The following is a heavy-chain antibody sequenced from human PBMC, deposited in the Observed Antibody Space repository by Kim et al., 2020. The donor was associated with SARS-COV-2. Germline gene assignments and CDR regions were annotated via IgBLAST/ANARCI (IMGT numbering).Heavy chain of an antibody. V-gene: IGHV4-39*07. Sequence: SETLSLTCTVSGGSISSSSYYWGWIRQPPGKGLEWIGSIYYSGSTYYNPSLKSRVTISVDTSKNQFSLKLSSVTAADTAVYYCARALGNDYVWGSYRSLSPYYFDSWGQGTLVTVSS. CDR2: IYYSGST. CDR3: ARALGNDYVWGSYRSLSPYYFDS. J-gene: IGHJ4*02. CDR1: GGSISSSSYY. D-gene: IGHD3-16*02.